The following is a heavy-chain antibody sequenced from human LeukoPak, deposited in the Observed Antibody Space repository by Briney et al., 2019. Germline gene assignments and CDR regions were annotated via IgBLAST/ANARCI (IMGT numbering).Heavy chain of an antibody. V-gene: IGHV1-69*04. CDR2: IIPILGIA. CDR1: GGTFSSYA. Sequence: ASVKVSCKASGGTFSSYAISWVRQAPGQGLEWMGRIIPILGIANYAQKFQGRVTITADKSTSTAYMELSSLRSEDTAVYYCARVIGSYYGLQAPIAFDIWGQGTMVTVSS. D-gene: IGHD1-26*01. J-gene: IGHJ3*02. CDR3: ARVIGSYYGLQAPIAFDI.